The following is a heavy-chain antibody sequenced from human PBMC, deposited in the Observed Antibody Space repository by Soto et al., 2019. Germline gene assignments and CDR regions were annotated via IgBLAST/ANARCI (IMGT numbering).Heavy chain of an antibody. CDR3: ARVTLKAGILFDP. CDR2: INPNSRGT. V-gene: IGHV1-2*02. CDR1: GYTFTDYF. J-gene: IGHJ5*02. Sequence: QVQLVQSGAEVKKPGASVKVSCKASGYTFTDYFIHWVRQAPGHGFEWMGWINPNSRGTNYAQKFQGRVTMTRDTSNSTAYMELRGLRADDTAVYYGARVTLKAGILFDPWGQGTLVTVSS.